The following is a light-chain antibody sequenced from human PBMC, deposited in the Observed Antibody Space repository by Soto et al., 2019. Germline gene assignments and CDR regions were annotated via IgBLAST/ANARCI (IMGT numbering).Light chain of an antibody. V-gene: IGKV1-17*02. CDR1: QGIRND. CDR3: LQYNSFPLT. CDR2: ATS. Sequence: DIQMTQSPSSLSASVGVRVTITCRASQGIRNDLGWFQQRPGEAPKRLIYATSSLESGVPSRFSGSGSGTEFTLTITNVQPEDFAAYYCLQYNSFPLTFGGGTKVEIK. J-gene: IGKJ4*01.